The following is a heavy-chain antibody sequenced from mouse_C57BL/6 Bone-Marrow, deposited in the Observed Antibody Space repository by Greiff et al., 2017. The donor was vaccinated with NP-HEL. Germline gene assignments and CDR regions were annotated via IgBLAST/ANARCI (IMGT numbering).Heavy chain of an antibody. D-gene: IGHD1-1*02. CDR3: ARWDYAGAY. CDR1: GYTFTDYY. Sequence: EVQRVESGPVLVKPGASVKMSCKASGYTFTDYYMNWVKQSHGKSLEWIGVINPYNGGTSYNQKFKGKATLTVDKSSSTAYMELNSLTSEDSAVYYCARWDYAGAYWGQGTLVTVSA. J-gene: IGHJ3*01. CDR2: INPYNGGT. V-gene: IGHV1-19*01.